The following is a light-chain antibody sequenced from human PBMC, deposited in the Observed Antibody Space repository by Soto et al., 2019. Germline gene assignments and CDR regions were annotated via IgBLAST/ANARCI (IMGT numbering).Light chain of an antibody. Sequence: EIALTQSPGTLSLSPGERATLSCRASQSVASNYLAWYQQKPGQAPRLLIYGASSRATGVPDRFSGSGSGTEFTLTIRRLEPEDFAVYYCQQYGSSPWTFGQGTKVDIK. J-gene: IGKJ1*01. V-gene: IGKV3-20*01. CDR2: GAS. CDR3: QQYGSSPWT. CDR1: QSVASNY.